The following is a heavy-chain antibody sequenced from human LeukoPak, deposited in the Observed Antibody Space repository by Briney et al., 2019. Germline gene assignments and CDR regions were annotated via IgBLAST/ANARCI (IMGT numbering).Heavy chain of an antibody. CDR1: GFTFSSYA. Sequence: GGSLRLSCAASGFTFSSYAMHWVRQAPGKGLEWVAVISYDGSNKYYADSVKGRFTISRDNAKNSLYLQMNSLRAEDTALYYCAKDVAGSFEYLDYWGQGTLVTVSS. D-gene: IGHD6-19*01. CDR2: ISYDGSNK. V-gene: IGHV3-30-3*01. CDR3: AKDVAGSFEYLDY. J-gene: IGHJ4*02.